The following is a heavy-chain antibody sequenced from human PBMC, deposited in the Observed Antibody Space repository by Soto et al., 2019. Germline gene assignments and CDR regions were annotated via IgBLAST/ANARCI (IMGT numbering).Heavy chain of an antibody. CDR1: GFAFSNYA. J-gene: IGHJ5*02. D-gene: IGHD2-15*01. CDR2: ISSNGGST. V-gene: IGHV3-64D*06. CDR3: VKGPSNVVVVAATNNWFDP. Sequence: AGSLRVSCAASGFAFSNYAMNWVRQSPGKGLEYVSAISSNGGSTYYADSVKGRFTISRDNSKNTLYLQMSSLRAEDTAVYYCVKGPSNVVVVAATNNWFDPWGQGTLVTVSS.